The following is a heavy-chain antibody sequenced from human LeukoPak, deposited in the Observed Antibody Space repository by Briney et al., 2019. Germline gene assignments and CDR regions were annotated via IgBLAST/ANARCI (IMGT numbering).Heavy chain of an antibody. V-gene: IGHV1-2*06. J-gene: IGHJ5*02. CDR1: GYTFTGYY. D-gene: IGHD6-19*01. Sequence: ASVKVSCKASGYTFTGYYMHWVRQAPGQGLEWMGRINPNSGGTNYAQKFQGRVTMTRDTSISTAYMELSRLRSDDTAVYYCARGPSGSGWRNWFDPWGQGTLVTVSS. CDR3: ARGPSGSGWRNWFDP. CDR2: INPNSGGT.